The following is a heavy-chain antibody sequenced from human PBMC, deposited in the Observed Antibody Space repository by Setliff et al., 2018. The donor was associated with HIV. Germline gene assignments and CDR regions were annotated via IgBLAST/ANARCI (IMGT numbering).Heavy chain of an antibody. CDR2: IDPRDSET. J-gene: IGHJ5*02. CDR3: ATAGFDP. D-gene: IGHD6-25*01. Sequence: GESLKISCKASGYTFTSNWIGWVRQVPGKGLEWMGIIDPRDSETRYSPSFEGQVTVSVDRSINTAYLHWSSLKASDTAMYYCATAGFDPWGQGTLVTVSS. V-gene: IGHV5-51*01. CDR1: GYTFTSNW.